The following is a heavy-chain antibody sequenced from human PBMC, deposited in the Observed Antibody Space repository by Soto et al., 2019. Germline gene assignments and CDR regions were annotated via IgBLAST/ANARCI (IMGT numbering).Heavy chain of an antibody. CDR1: GGTFSSYA. Sequence: SVKVSCKASGGTFSSYAISWVRQAPGQGLEWMGGIIPIFGTANYAQKFQGRVTITADEPTSTAYMELSSLRSEDTAVYYCARDRRSDYDFWSGYSPAPTWFDPWGQGTLVTVSS. CDR3: ARDRRSDYDFWSGYSPAPTWFDP. CDR2: IIPIFGTA. D-gene: IGHD3-3*01. J-gene: IGHJ5*02. V-gene: IGHV1-69*13.